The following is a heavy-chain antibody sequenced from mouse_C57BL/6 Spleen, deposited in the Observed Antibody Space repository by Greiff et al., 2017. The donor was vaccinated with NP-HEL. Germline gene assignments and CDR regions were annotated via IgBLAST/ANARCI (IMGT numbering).Heavy chain of an antibody. CDR2: IDPENGDT. Sequence: EVQLQQSGAELVRPGASVKLSCTASGFNIKDDYMHWVKQRPEQGLEWIGWIDPENGDTEYASKFQGKATITADTSSNTAYLQLSSLTSADTAVYYCTTREVTGGNYWGQGTTLTVSS. CDR3: TTREVTGGNY. J-gene: IGHJ2*01. V-gene: IGHV14-4*01. D-gene: IGHD2-3*01. CDR1: GFNIKDDY.